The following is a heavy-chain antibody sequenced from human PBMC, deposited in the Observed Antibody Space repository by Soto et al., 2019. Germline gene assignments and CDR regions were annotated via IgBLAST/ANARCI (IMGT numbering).Heavy chain of an antibody. CDR1: GFTFSSYA. Sequence: EVQLLESGGGLVQPGGSLRLSCAASGFTFSSYAMSWVRQAPGKGLEWVSAISGSGGSTYYADSVKGRFTISRDNSKNPLYLQMNSLRGEDTAVYYCAKGVYYDFWSGYYNHYGMDVWGQGTTVTVSS. D-gene: IGHD3-3*01. V-gene: IGHV3-23*01. CDR3: AKGVYYDFWSGYYNHYGMDV. CDR2: ISGSGGST. J-gene: IGHJ6*02.